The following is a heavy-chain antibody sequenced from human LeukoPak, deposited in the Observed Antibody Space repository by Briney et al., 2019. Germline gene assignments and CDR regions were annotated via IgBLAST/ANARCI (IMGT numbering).Heavy chain of an antibody. Sequence: PGGSLRLSCAASGFTFSNAWMSWVRQAPGKGLEWVGCIKSKTDGGTTDYAAPVKGRFTISRDDSKNTLYLQMNSLKTEDTAVYYCTRSSGGYDPLHDYWGQGTLVTVSS. CDR1: GFTFSNAW. V-gene: IGHV3-15*01. J-gene: IGHJ4*02. D-gene: IGHD5-12*01. CDR3: TRSSGGYDPLHDY. CDR2: IKSKTDGGTT.